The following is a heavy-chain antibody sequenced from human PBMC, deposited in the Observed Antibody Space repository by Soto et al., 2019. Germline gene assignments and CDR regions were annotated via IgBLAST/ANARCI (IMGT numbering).Heavy chain of an antibody. CDR1: GFTISSYA. J-gene: IGHJ4*02. V-gene: IGHV3-23*01. Sequence: GGSLRLSCAASGFTISSYAMRWVRQAPGKGLEWVSAISGSGGSTYYADSVKGRFTISRDNSKNTLYLQMNSLRAEDTAVYYCAKRSSSTIFGVRRFDYWGQGTLVTVSS. D-gene: IGHD3-3*01. CDR3: AKRSSSTIFGVRRFDY. CDR2: ISGSGGST.